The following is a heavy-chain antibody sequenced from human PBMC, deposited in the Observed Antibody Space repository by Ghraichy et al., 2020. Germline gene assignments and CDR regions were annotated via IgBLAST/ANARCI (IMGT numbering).Heavy chain of an antibody. J-gene: IGHJ5*02. CDR1: GYTLTELS. CDR3: ATAGRLGAPKPDDNNWFDP. Sequence: ASVKVSCKVSGYTLTELSMHWVRQAPGKGLEWMGGFDPEDGETIYAQKFQGRVTMTEDTSTDTAYMELSSLRSEDTAVYYCATAGRLGAPKPDDNNWFDPWGQGTLVTVSS. V-gene: IGHV1-24*01. D-gene: IGHD7-27*01. CDR2: FDPEDGET.